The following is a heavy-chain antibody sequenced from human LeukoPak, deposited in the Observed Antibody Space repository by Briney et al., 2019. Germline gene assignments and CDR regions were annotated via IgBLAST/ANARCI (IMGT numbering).Heavy chain of an antibody. CDR1: GFTFSIYW. CDR3: ARGRDGYNWIDY. V-gene: IGHV3-74*01. CDR2: MNSDGSST. D-gene: IGHD5-24*01. J-gene: IGHJ4*02. Sequence: GGSLRLSCAASGFTFSIYWMHWVRQAPGKGLVWVSRMNSDGSSTNYADSVKGRFTISRDNSKNTLYLQMNSLRAEDTAVYYCARGRDGYNWIDYGGQRTLVTVSS.